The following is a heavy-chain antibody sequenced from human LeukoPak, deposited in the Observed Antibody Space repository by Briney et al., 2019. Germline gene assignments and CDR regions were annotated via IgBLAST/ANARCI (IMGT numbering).Heavy chain of an antibody. V-gene: IGHV1-18*01. CDR3: ARIRDGYNDAYDI. CDR1: GYTFTSYG. J-gene: IGHJ3*02. D-gene: IGHD5-24*01. CDR2: VSAYNGNT. Sequence: ASVKVSCKASGYTFTSYGISWVRQAPGQGLEWMGWVSAYNGNTNYAQKLQGRVTMTRDTSASTVYMELSSLRSEDTAIYYCARIRDGYNDAYDIWGQGTVVTVPS.